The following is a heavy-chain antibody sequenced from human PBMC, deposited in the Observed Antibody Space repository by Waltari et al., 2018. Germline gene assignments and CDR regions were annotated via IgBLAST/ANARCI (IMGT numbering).Heavy chain of an antibody. J-gene: IGHJ4*02. V-gene: IGHV3-30-3*01. CDR2: ISYDGSNK. Sequence: QVQLVESGGGVVQPGRPLRLSCAASGFTFSRYAMPCVRQAPGKGLEWVAVISYDGSNKYYADSVKGRFTISRDNSKNTLYLQMNSLRAEDTAVYYCARPSLRIAARPPFDYWGQGTLVTVSS. D-gene: IGHD6-6*01. CDR1: GFTFSRYA. CDR3: ARPSLRIAARPPFDY.